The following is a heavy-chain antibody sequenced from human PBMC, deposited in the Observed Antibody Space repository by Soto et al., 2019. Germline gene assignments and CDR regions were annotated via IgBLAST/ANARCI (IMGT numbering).Heavy chain of an antibody. CDR3: AKDLSPNIAPNGYYYYGMDV. J-gene: IGHJ6*02. CDR2: ISGSGGST. Sequence: GGSLRLSCAASGFTFSSYAMSWVRQAPGKGLEWVSAISGSGGSTYYADSVKGRFTISRDNSKNTLYVQMNSMRAEDTAVYYCAKDLSPNIAPNGYYYYGMDVWGQGTPVTVSS. V-gene: IGHV3-23*01. D-gene: IGHD2-8*01. CDR1: GFTFSSYA.